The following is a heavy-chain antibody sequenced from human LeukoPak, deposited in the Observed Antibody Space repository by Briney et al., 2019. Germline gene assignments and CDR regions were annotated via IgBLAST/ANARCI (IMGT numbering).Heavy chain of an antibody. V-gene: IGHV3-30-3*01. CDR2: ISYDGSNK. CDR1: GFTFSSYA. Sequence: GGSLRLSCAASGFTFSSYAMHWVRQAPGKGLEWVAVISYDGSNKYYADSVKGRFTISRDNSKNTLYLQMNSLRAEDTAVYYCASGGHIVVGSNFDYWGQGTLATVSS. J-gene: IGHJ4*02. CDR3: ASGGHIVVGSNFDY. D-gene: IGHD2-21*01.